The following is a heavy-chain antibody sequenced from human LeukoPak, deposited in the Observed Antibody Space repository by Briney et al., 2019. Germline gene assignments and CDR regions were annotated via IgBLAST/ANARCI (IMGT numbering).Heavy chain of an antibody. D-gene: IGHD2-2*01. Sequence: GGSLRLSCAASGFIFSTYSMNWVRQAPGKGLEWVSFISSSSNIIYYADSVKGRFTISRDSAKNSLYLQMSSLRDEDTAVYYCARGPAAAIDYWGQGTLVTVPS. CDR2: ISSSSNII. CDR1: GFIFSTYS. J-gene: IGHJ4*02. V-gene: IGHV3-48*02. CDR3: ARGPAAAIDY.